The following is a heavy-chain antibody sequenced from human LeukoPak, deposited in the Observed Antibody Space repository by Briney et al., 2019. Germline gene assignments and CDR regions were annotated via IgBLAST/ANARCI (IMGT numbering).Heavy chain of an antibody. D-gene: IGHD2-2*01. CDR3: ARESKVVPAAGYFDY. CDR2: INPSGGST. CDR1: GYTFTSYY. Sequence: ASVKVSCKASGYTFTSYYMHWVRQAPGQGLEWMGIINPSGGSTSYAQKFQGRVTMTRDTSTSTVYMELSGLRSEDTAVYYCARESKVVPAAGYFDYWGQGTLVTVSS. J-gene: IGHJ4*02. V-gene: IGHV1-46*01.